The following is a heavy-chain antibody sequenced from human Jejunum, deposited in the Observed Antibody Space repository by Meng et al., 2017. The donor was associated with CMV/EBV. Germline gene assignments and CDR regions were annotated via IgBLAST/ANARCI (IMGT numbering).Heavy chain of an antibody. CDR1: GFTFSDYY. D-gene: IGHD5-18*01. J-gene: IGHJ4*02. CDR2: ISSSGSTI. Sequence: SGFTFSDYYMIWIRQAPGKGLEWVSYISSSGSTIYYADSVKGRFTISRDNAKNSLYLQMNSLRAENTAVYYCARVTELWLHYFDYWGQGTLVTVSS. V-gene: IGHV3-11*01. CDR3: ARVTELWLHYFDY.